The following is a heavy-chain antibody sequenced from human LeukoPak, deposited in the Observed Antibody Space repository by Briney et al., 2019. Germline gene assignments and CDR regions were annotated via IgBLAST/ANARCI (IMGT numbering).Heavy chain of an antibody. CDR1: GFTFSSHW. J-gene: IGHJ4*02. CDR3: TRPLGDFWSGYYLPY. Sequence: GSLRLSCAASGFTFSSHWMSWVRQAPGKGLEWVGFIRSKAYGGTTEYAASVKGRFTISRDDSKSIAYLQMNSLKTEDTAIYYCTRPLGDFWSGYYLPYWGQGTLVTVSS. V-gene: IGHV3-49*04. D-gene: IGHD3-3*01. CDR2: IRSKAYGGTT.